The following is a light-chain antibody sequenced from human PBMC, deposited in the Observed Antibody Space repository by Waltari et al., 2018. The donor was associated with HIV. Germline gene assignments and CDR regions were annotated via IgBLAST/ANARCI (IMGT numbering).Light chain of an antibody. J-gene: IGLJ1*01. Sequence: SYELTQPPSVSVSPGQTATIPCSGDKLGDTYAGWYQQKSGQSPVLVIYQDTKRPSGIPERFSGSNSGNTATLTITGTQATDEADYYCQTWDNTYVFGAGTKVTVL. CDR1: KLGDTY. CDR2: QDT. V-gene: IGLV3-1*01. CDR3: QTWDNTYV.